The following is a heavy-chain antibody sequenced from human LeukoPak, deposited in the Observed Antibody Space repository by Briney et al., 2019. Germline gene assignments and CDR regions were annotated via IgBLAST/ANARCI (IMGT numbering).Heavy chain of an antibody. J-gene: IGHJ5*02. CDR2: IYYSGST. Sequence: SETLSLTCAVYGGSFSGYYWSWIRQPPGKGLEWIGSIYYSGSTYYNPSLKSRVTISVDTSKNQFSLKLSSVTAADTAVYYCARQCGGYCTNGVCYYNWFDPWGQGTLVTV. CDR1: GGSFSGYY. D-gene: IGHD2-8*01. CDR3: ARQCGGYCTNGVCYYNWFDP. V-gene: IGHV4-34*01.